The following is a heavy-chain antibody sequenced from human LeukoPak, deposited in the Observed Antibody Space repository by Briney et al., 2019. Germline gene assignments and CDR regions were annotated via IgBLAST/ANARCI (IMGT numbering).Heavy chain of an antibody. V-gene: IGHV4-34*01. CDR3: ARGPYGGATTPFYRYYYYYMDV. J-gene: IGHJ6*03. Sequence: PSETLSLTCTVSGGSISGYYWTWIRQPPGKGLEWIGEINHSGSTNYNPSLKSRVTISVDTSKNQFSLKLSSVTAADTAVYYCARGPYGGATTPFYRYYYYYMDVWGKGTTVTVSS. CDR1: GGSISGYY. CDR2: INHSGST. D-gene: IGHD1-26*01.